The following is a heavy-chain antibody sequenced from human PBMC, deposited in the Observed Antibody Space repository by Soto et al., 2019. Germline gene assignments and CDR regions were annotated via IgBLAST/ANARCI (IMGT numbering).Heavy chain of an antibody. D-gene: IGHD3-22*01. CDR1: GFTFSSYG. CDR2: IWYDGSNK. V-gene: IGHV3-33*01. CDR3: ARDYYYDSSGYYFLPWALDY. Sequence: PGGSLRLSCAASGFTFSSYGLHWVRQAPGKGLEWVAVIWYDGSNKYYADSVKGRFTISRDNSKNTLYLQMNSLRAEDTAVYYCARDYYYDSSGYYFLPWALDYWGQGTLVTVSS. J-gene: IGHJ4*02.